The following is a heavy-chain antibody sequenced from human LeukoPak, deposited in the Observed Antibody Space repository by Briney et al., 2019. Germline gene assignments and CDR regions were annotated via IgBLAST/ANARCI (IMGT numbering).Heavy chain of an antibody. CDR1: GGSIDRTSSY. V-gene: IGHV4-39*07. CDR3: ARDRPEEPLEYYFDP. Sequence: KPSETLSLTCSVSGGSIDRTSSYWGWVRQSPGKGLEWIGSINYVGSTYYNPSLKSRVTMSLDTSENQFSLRLSSVTAADTAVYFCARDRPEEPLEYYFDPWGQGTLVTVSS. D-gene: IGHD1-1*01. CDR2: INYVGST. J-gene: IGHJ4*02.